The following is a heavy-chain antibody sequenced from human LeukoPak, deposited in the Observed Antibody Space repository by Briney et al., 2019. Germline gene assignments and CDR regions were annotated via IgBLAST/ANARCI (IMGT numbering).Heavy chain of an antibody. V-gene: IGHV3-30*18. CDR2: ISYDGNNK. J-gene: IGHJ4*02. D-gene: IGHD5-18*01. Sequence: GGSLRLSCAASGFTFSSYGMHWVRQAPGKGLEWVAVISYDGNNKYYADSVKGRFTVSRDNSKNTLYLQMNSLRAEDTAVYYCANPYSYGYRLPDYWGQGTLVTVSS. CDR1: GFTFSSYG. CDR3: ANPYSYGYRLPDY.